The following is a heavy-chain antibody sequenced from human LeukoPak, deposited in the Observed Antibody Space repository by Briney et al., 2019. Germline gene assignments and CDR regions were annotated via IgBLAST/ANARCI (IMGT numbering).Heavy chain of an antibody. CDR1: GFTFSSYA. V-gene: IGHV3-23*01. Sequence: GGSLRLSCAASGFTFSSYAMTWVRQAPGKGLEWVSAISGSGGSTYYADSVKGRFTISRDNSKNTLYLQMNSLRAEDTAVYYCAKDSTGSGWRYFDYWGQGTLVTVSS. CDR3: AKDSTGSGWRYFDY. D-gene: IGHD6-19*01. J-gene: IGHJ4*02. CDR2: ISGSGGST.